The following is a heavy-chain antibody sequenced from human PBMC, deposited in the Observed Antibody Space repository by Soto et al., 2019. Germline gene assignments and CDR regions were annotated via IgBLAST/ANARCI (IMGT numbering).Heavy chain of an antibody. Sequence: SETLSLTCTVSGGSISSYYWSWIREPPGKGLEWIGYIYYSGSTNYNPSLKSRVTISVDTSKNQFSLKLSSVTAADTAVYYCARGQWLVLNYYYYYMDVWGKGTTGTVSS. J-gene: IGHJ6*03. D-gene: IGHD6-19*01. CDR3: ARGQWLVLNYYYYYMDV. CDR1: GGSISSYY. CDR2: IYYSGST. V-gene: IGHV4-59*08.